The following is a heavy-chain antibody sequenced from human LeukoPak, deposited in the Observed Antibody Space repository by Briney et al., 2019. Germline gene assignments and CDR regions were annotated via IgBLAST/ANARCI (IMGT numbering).Heavy chain of an antibody. V-gene: IGHV3-21*01. CDR2: ISSSSSYI. D-gene: IGHD5-12*01. CDR3: ASVSGREGPEYY. Sequence: PGGSLRLSCAASGFTFSSYSMNWVRQAPGKGLEWVSSISSSSSYIYYADSVKGRFTISRDNAKNSLYLQMNSLRAEDTAVYYCASVSGREGPEYYWGQGTLVTVSS. J-gene: IGHJ4*02. CDR1: GFTFSSYS.